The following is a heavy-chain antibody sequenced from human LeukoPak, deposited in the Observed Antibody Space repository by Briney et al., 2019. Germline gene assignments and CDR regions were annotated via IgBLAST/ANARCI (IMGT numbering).Heavy chain of an antibody. Sequence: ASVKVSCKASGYTFTGYYMHWVRQAPGKGVEWMGWISGYNGYTNYTQKFQGRVTMTTDTSASTAYMELRSLRSDDTAVYYCARGQTNRLLWVGELLSNINPFDYWGQGTLVTVSS. CDR2: ISGYNGYT. J-gene: IGHJ4*02. CDR1: GYTFTGYY. CDR3: ARGQTNRLLWVGELLSNINPFDY. V-gene: IGHV1-18*04. D-gene: IGHD3-10*01.